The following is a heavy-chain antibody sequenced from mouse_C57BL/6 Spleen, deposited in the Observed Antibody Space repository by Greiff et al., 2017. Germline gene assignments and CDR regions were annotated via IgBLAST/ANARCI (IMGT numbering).Heavy chain of an antibody. CDR3: ATAQATMDY. CDR1: GYTFTSYW. D-gene: IGHD3-2*02. CDR2: IDPSDSYT. J-gene: IGHJ4*01. Sequence: QVQLKQPGAELVLPGASVKLSCKASGYTFTSYWMHWVKQRPGQGLEWIGEIDPSDSYTNYNQNFKGKSTLTVDKSSSTAYMQLSSLASEDSAVYYCATAQATMDYWGQGTSVTVSS. V-gene: IGHV1-69*01.